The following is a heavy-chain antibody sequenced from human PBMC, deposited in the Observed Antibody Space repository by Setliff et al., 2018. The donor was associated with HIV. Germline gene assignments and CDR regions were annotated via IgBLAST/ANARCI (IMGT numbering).Heavy chain of an antibody. CDR3: ASKGGSVNSPDFDVFDI. Sequence: ASVKVSCKASGYTFINNYINWVRQAPGQGLEWMGLINPTGDITFYPQKFQARVTMTSDTSTSTVYLELRSLRSEDTAVYFCASKGGSVNSPDFDVFDIWGLGTLVTVSS. CDR2: INPTGDIT. CDR1: GYTFINNY. J-gene: IGHJ3*02. V-gene: IGHV1-46*01. D-gene: IGHD3-10*01.